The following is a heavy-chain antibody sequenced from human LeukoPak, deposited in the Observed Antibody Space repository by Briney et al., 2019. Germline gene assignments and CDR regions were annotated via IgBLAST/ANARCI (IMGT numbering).Heavy chain of an antibody. J-gene: IGHJ4*02. Sequence: ASVKVSCKASGYTFTSYGISWVRQAPGQGLEWMGWISAYNGNTNYAQKLQGRVTMTTDTSTSTAYMELRSLRSDDTAVYYCARGYEEYSSSSPLDYWGQGTLVTVSS. CDR1: GYTFTSYG. CDR3: ARGYEEYSSSSPLDY. D-gene: IGHD6-6*01. V-gene: IGHV1-18*01. CDR2: ISAYNGNT.